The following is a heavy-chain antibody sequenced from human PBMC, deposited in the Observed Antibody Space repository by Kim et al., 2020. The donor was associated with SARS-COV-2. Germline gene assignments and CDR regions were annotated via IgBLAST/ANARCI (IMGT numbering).Heavy chain of an antibody. D-gene: IGHD3-3*01. CDR2: ISSSGTTI. CDR3: ARGGTYYDFWSGYYNYYYGMDV. CDR1: GFTFSSYE. J-gene: IGHJ6*02. V-gene: IGHV3-48*03. Sequence: GGSLRLSCAASGFTFSSYEMNWVRQAPGKGLEWVSYISSSGTTIYYADSVKGRFTISRDNAKNSLYLQMNSLRAEDTAVYYCARGGTYYDFWSGYYNYYYGMDVWGQGTTVTVSS.